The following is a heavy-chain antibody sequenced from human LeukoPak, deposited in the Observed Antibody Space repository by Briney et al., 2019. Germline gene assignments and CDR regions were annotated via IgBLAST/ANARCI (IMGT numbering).Heavy chain of an antibody. CDR1: GVTLSGYS. J-gene: IGHJ6*03. V-gene: IGHV3-21*01. Sequence: GGSLRLSCAASGVTLSGYSMNGVRQALGKGLEGGSSISSSSSYIYYADSVKGRFTISRDNAKNSLYLHMNSLRAEDTAVYYCARSSRVSTPAYNMDVWGQGTTVTVSS. CDR3: ARSSRVSTPAYNMDV. D-gene: IGHD6-6*01. CDR2: ISSSSSYI.